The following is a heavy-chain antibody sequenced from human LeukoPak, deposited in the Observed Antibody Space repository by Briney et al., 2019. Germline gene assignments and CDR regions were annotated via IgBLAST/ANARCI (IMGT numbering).Heavy chain of an antibody. J-gene: IGHJ4*02. D-gene: IGHD2-15*01. Sequence: PRGSLRLSCAASGFAFSDYYMSWIRQAPGKGLEWVSYVSSSSSYTNYADSVKGRFTISRDNAKNSLYLQMNSLRAEDTAVYYCARGYCSGGSCHFDYWGQGTLVTVSS. V-gene: IGHV3-11*06. CDR1: GFAFSDYY. CDR2: VSSSSSYT. CDR3: ARGYCSGGSCHFDY.